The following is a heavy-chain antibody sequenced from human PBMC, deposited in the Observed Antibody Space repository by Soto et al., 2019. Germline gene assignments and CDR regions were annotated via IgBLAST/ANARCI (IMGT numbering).Heavy chain of an antibody. Sequence: GGSLRLSCTASGFTFTDHSMNWVRHAPGKGLEWLSYINDISNAIHYADSVKGRFAMSRDNAKNSLYLQMNSLRAEDTAVYYCAREMAALNYFDYWGQGTLVTVSS. CDR1: GFTFTDHS. D-gene: IGHD2-15*01. V-gene: IGHV3-48*04. CDR3: AREMAALNYFDY. CDR2: INDISNAI. J-gene: IGHJ4*02.